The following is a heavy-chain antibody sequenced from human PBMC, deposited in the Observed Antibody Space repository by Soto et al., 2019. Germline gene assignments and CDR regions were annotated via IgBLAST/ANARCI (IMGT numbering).Heavy chain of an antibody. J-gene: IGHJ4*02. D-gene: IGHD6-19*01. CDR3: ARSVEGHFDY. CDR2: ITSDTKTI. V-gene: IGHV3-48*02. Sequence: EVQLVESGGALVQRGGSLTLSCAASGFRFSIYSMNWVRQAPGKGLEWSAYITSDTKTIKYAESVKGRFTISRDNAKNSEYLQMDNLSDEDTAVYYCARSVEGHFDYWVQGTVVTVSS. CDR1: GFRFSIYS.